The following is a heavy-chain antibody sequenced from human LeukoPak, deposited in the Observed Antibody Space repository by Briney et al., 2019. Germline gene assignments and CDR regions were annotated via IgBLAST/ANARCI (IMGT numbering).Heavy chain of an antibody. D-gene: IGHD2-2*01. V-gene: IGHV4-4*07. CDR1: GGSISSYY. J-gene: IGHJ4*02. CDR3: ARQLGYCSSTSCYADKVDC. CDR2: IYTSGST. Sequence: PSETLSLTCTVSGGSISSYYWSWIRQPAGKGLEWIGRIYTSGSTNYNPSLKSRVTMSVDTSKNQFSLKLSSVTAADTAVYYCARQLGYCSSTSCYADKVDCWGQGTLVTVSS.